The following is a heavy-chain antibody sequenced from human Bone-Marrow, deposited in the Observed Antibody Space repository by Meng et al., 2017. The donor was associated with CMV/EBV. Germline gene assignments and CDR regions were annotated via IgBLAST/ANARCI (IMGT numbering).Heavy chain of an antibody. Sequence: SETLSLTCTVSGGSVSRGSYYWNWIRQTPGKGLEWIGNIYYNGGTNYNPSLKSRVTISVDTSKNQFSLKLSSVTAADTAVYYCAREPSSYYYYGMDVWGQGTTVSVSS. CDR3: AREPSSYYYYGMDV. V-gene: IGHV4-61*01. CDR1: GGSVSRGSYY. CDR2: IYYNGGT. J-gene: IGHJ6*02.